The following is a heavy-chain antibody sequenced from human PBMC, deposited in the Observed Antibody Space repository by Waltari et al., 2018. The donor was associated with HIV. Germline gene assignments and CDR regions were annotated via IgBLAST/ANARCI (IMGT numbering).Heavy chain of an antibody. J-gene: IGHJ4*02. Sequence: QVQLVQSGAEVKKAGASVKVSCRASGDTFSAYYLHWVRQAPGQGLEWMGWIYPKSGDTNYAQQFQDRLTLTRDTSIATAYMELTSLDSDDTAMYFCARDQTTWYDSSGAADSWGQGTLVSVSS. CDR2: IYPKSGDT. CDR3: ARDQTTWYDSSGAADS. D-gene: IGHD2-15*01. V-gene: IGHV1-2*02. CDR1: GDTFSAYY.